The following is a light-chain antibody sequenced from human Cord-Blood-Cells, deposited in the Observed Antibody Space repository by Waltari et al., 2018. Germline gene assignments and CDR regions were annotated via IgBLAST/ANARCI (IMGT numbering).Light chain of an antibody. CDR1: QSVSGN. Sequence: EIVMTQSPATLSVSPGERDTLPCRASQSVSGNLAWYQQKPGQAPRLLIYGASTRATGIPARFSGSGSGTEFTLTISSLQSEDFAVYYCQQYNNWPPYSFGQGTKLEIK. CDR3: QQYNNWPPYS. CDR2: GAS. J-gene: IGKJ2*03. V-gene: IGKV3D-15*01.